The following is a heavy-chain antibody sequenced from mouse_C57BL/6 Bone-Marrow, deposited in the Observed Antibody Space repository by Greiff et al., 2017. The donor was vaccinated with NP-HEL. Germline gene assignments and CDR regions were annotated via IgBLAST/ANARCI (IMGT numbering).Heavy chain of an antibody. D-gene: IGHD3-2*02. CDR1: GYTFTDYY. CDR2: INPNNGGT. CDR3: ARGGYYSDV. V-gene: IGHV1-26*01. Sequence: VQLQQSGPELVKPGASVKISCKASGYTFTDYYMNWVKQSHGKSLEWIGDINPNNGGTSYNQKFKGKATLTVDKSSSTAYMKLRSLTSEDSAVYYCARGGYYSDVWGTGTTVTVSS. J-gene: IGHJ1*03.